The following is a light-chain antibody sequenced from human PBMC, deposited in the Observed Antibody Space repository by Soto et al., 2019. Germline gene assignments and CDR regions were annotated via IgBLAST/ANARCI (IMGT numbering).Light chain of an antibody. J-gene: IGKJ4*01. CDR1: QSVSNH. CDR3: QQRAYWPIP. CDR2: DAS. Sequence: EVVLTQSPATLALSPGERATLSCRASQSVSNHLVWYQQKPGQAPRPLIYDASKRATGTPARFSGSGSGTDFTLTIISLEPEDFAVYYCQQRAYWPIPFGGGTKVEIK. V-gene: IGKV3-11*01.